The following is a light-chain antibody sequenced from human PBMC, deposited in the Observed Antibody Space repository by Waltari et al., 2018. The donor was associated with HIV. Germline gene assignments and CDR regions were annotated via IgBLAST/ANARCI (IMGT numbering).Light chain of an antibody. CDR1: TSNIGPTHD. CDR3: QSYDNTLSGSRV. Sequence: SVLMQPPSVSGAPGQRVTISCTGNTSNIGPTHDVQWYQHFQGTAPKLLIYGDSIRPSGVPDRFSGSKAGTSASLAITGLQAEDEGYYYCQSYDNTLSGSRVFGGGTKVTVL. CDR2: GDS. J-gene: IGLJ3*02. V-gene: IGLV1-40*01.